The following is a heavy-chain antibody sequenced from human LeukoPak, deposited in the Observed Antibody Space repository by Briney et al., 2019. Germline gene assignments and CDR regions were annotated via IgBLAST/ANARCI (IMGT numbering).Heavy chain of an antibody. V-gene: IGHV3-23*01. CDR3: AKGGAGNYYGMDV. J-gene: IGHJ6*02. D-gene: IGHD2/OR15-2a*01. CDR1: GFTFSSYA. CDR2: ISGSGGST. Sequence: PGGSLRLSCAASGFTFSSYAMSWVRQAPGKGLEWVSAISGSGGSTYYADSVKGRFTISRDNSKNTLYLQMNTVRAEDTAVYYCAKGGAGNYYGMDVWGQGTTVTVSS.